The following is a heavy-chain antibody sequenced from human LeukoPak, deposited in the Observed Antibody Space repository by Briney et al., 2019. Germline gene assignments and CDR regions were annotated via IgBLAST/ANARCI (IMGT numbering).Heavy chain of an antibody. Sequence: GGSLRLSCAASGFTFSSYAMSWVRQAPGKGLEWVSAISGGGGNTYYADSVKGRFTISRDNSGNTLYLQMNSLRAEDTAIYYCAKDLPIARCCSGGSCNHFNSWGQGTLVTVSS. CDR1: GFTFSSYA. J-gene: IGHJ4*02. CDR3: AKDLPIARCCSGGSCNHFNS. V-gene: IGHV3-23*01. CDR2: ISGGGGNT. D-gene: IGHD2-15*01.